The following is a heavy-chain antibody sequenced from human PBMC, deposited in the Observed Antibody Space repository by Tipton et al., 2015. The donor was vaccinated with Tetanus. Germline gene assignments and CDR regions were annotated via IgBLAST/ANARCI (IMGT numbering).Heavy chain of an antibody. Sequence: TLSLTCSVSGASVRSFYWSWIRQSPGKAPEWIGYSYYVGSPNHNPSLKGRVSISRDTSTNQVSLKLSSVTAADTAVYYCVANDGGLEHGQHWGQGTLVTVSS. V-gene: IGHV4-59*02. CDR2: SYYVGSP. CDR1: GASVRSFY. CDR3: VANDGGLEHGQH. D-gene: IGHD2-8*01. J-gene: IGHJ1*01.